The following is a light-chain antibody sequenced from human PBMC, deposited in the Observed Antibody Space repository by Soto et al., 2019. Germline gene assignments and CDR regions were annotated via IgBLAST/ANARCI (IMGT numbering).Light chain of an antibody. J-gene: IGKJ5*01. CDR3: QQLNSYPIT. Sequence: DIQLTQSPSFLSASVGDRVTITCLASQGICSYLAWYQQNPGNAPNLLIYDASTLHTGDPSRCSASGSGTEFSLTISSLPPEDVETYYCQQLNSYPITLGQGTRLETK. CDR1: QGICSY. CDR2: DAS. V-gene: IGKV1-9*01.